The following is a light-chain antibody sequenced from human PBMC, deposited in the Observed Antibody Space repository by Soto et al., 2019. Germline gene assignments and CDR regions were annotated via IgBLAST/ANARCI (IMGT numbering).Light chain of an antibody. J-gene: IGKJ1*01. CDR2: GAS. CDR3: QQYGSSPTWT. CDR1: QSVSSNY. Sequence: ESVLTQSPGTLSLSPWERATLSCRASQSVSSNYLAWYQQKPGQAPRLLIYGASSRATGIPDRFSGSGSGTDFTLTISRLEPEDSAVYYCQQYGSSPTWTFGQGTKV. V-gene: IGKV3-20*01.